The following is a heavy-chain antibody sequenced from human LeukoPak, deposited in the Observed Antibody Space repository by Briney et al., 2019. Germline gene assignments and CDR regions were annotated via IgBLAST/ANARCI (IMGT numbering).Heavy chain of an antibody. CDR1: GGSISSSSYY. D-gene: IGHD3-10*01. V-gene: IGHV4-39*01. Sequence: SETLSLTCTVSGGSISSSSYYWSWIRQPPGKGLEWIGSIYYSGSTYYNPSLKSRVTISVDTSKNQFSLKLSSVTAADTAVYYCARLSYYGSGSYLVDPWGQGTLVTVSS. CDR3: ARLSYYGSGSYLVDP. CDR2: IYYSGST. J-gene: IGHJ5*02.